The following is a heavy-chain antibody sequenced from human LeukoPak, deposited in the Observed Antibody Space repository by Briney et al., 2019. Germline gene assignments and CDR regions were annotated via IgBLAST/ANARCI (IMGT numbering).Heavy chain of an antibody. V-gene: IGHV4-4*09. CDR2: IYDSGST. CDR1: GGSISSYN. J-gene: IGHJ4*02. CDR3: ARSHRDGYNYFDY. Sequence: SSETLSLTCAVSGGSISSYNWSWIRQPPGKGLEWIGDIYDSGSTSYNPSLKSRVSISLDTSKNQFSLKVSSVTDADTAVYYCARSHRDGYNYFDYWGQGTLVTVCS. D-gene: IGHD5-24*01.